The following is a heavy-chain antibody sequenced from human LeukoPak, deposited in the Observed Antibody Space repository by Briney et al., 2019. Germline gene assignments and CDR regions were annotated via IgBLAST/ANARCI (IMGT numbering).Heavy chain of an antibody. V-gene: IGHV4-34*12. Sequence: SETLSLTCAVHGVSFSAYSWSWIRQSPGRGLGWIGEIIPGGGVIYNPPLKSRATISGDTSEDQFSLSLTSVTAADTAVYYCARIRCGHTDVVCYNYWGLGTLVTVSS. D-gene: IGHD2-21*01. J-gene: IGHJ4*02. CDR2: IIPGGGV. CDR1: GVSFSAYS. CDR3: ARIRCGHTDVVCYNY.